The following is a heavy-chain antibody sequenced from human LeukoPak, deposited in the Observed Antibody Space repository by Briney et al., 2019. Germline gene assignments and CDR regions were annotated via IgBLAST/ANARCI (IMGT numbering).Heavy chain of an antibody. CDR1: GGTFSSYA. D-gene: IGHD3-22*01. Sequence: ASVKVSCKASGGTFSSYAISWVRQAPGQGLEWMGRIIPILGIANYAQKFQGRVTITADKSTSTAYMELSSLRSEDTAVYYCARDRTLDYYDNSGPSWFDPWGQGTLVTVSS. CDR2: IIPILGIA. V-gene: IGHV1-69*04. CDR3: ARDRTLDYYDNSGPSWFDP. J-gene: IGHJ5*02.